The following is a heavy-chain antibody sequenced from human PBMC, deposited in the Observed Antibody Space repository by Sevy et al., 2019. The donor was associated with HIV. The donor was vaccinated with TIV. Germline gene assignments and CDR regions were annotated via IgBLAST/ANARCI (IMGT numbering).Heavy chain of an antibody. J-gene: IGHJ4*02. V-gene: IGHV5-51*01. CDR1: GYSFITYW. Sequence: GESLKISCKASGYSFITYWIGWVRQMPGKGLEWMGIIYPGDSDTRYSPSFQGQVTISADKSISTAYLQWSSLKASDTSMYYCGRQFVPSSITIDSSVAYWGQGTLVTVSS. CDR3: GRQFVPSSITIDSSVAY. D-gene: IGHD3-22*01. CDR2: IYPGDSDT.